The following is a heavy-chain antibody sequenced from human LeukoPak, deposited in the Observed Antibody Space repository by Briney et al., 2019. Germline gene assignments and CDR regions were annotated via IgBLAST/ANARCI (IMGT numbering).Heavy chain of an antibody. CDR1: GFTVSSNY. CDR2: IYSGGST. V-gene: IGHV3-53*04. J-gene: IGHJ3*02. CDR3: ARGYYDSSGYYHDAFDI. Sequence: GGSLRLSCAASGFTVSSNYMSWVRQAPGKGLEWVSVIYSGGSTYYADSVKGRFTISRHNSKNTLYLQMTSLRAEDTAVYYCARGYYDSSGYYHDAFDIWGQGTMVTVSS. D-gene: IGHD3-22*01.